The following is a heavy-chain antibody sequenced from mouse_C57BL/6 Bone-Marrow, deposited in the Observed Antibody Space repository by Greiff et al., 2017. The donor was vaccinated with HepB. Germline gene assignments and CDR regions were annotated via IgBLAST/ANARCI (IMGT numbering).Heavy chain of an antibody. CDR3: AREDY. V-gene: IGHV1-69*01. CDR1: GYTFTSYW. CDR2: IDPSDSYT. Sequence: VQLQQPGAELVMPGASVKLSCKASGYTFTSYWMHWVKQRPGQGLEWIGEIDPSDSYTNYNQKFKGKSTLTVDKSSSTAYMQLSSLTSEDSAAYYCAREDYWGQGTTLTVSS. J-gene: IGHJ2*01.